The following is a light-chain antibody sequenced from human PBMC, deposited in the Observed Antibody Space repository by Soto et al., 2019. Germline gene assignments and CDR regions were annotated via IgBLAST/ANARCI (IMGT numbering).Light chain of an antibody. J-gene: IGLJ1*01. CDR3: SSYTSSSTQV. V-gene: IGLV2-14*01. CDR1: SSDVGGYNY. Sequence: QSALTQSAPVSGSPGQSITISCTGTSSDVGGYNYVSWYQQHPGKAPKLMIYEVSNRPSGVSNRFSGSKSGNTASLTISGLQAEDEADYYCSSYTSSSTQVFGTGTKVTVL. CDR2: EVS.